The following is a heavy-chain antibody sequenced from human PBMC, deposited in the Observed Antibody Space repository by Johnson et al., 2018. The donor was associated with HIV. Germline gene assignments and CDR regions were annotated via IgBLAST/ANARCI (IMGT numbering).Heavy chain of an antibody. CDR3: ASEYSSSSQPNAFDI. Sequence: QVQLVESGGGLVKPGGSLRLSCAASGFTFSDYYMSWIRHAPGKGLEWVSYISSSGSTIYYVDSVKGRFTISRDNAKNSLYLQMNSLRAEDTAVYYCASEYSSSSQPNAFDIWGQGTMVTVSS. CDR1: GFTFSDYY. V-gene: IGHV3-11*04. D-gene: IGHD6-6*01. J-gene: IGHJ3*02. CDR2: ISSSGSTI.